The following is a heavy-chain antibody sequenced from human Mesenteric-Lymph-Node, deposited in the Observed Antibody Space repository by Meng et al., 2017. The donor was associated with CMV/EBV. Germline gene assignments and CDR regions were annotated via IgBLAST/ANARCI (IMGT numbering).Heavy chain of an antibody. Sequence: SETLSLTCTVSGGSISSYYWSWIRQPPGKGLEWIGYIYYSGSTNYNPSLKSRVTISVDTSKNQFSLKLTSLTPGDTAVYYCARAGGFGSYSGMDVWGQGTAVTVSS. CDR3: ARAGGFGSYSGMDV. V-gene: IGHV4-59*01. D-gene: IGHD3-10*01. CDR2: IYYSGST. CDR1: GGSISSYY. J-gene: IGHJ6*02.